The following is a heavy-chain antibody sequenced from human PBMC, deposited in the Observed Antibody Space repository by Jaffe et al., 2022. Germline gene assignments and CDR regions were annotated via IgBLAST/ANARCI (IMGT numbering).Heavy chain of an antibody. CDR2: IRYDGSNK. Sequence: QVQLVESGGGVVQPGGSLRLSCAASGFTFSSYGMHWVRQAPGKGLEWVAFIRYDGSNKYYADSVKGRFTISRDNSKNTLYLQMNSLRAEDTAVYYCAKEYSSSSGLFDYWGQGTLVTVSS. V-gene: IGHV3-30*02. CDR3: AKEYSSSSGLFDY. D-gene: IGHD6-6*01. CDR1: GFTFSSYG. J-gene: IGHJ4*02.